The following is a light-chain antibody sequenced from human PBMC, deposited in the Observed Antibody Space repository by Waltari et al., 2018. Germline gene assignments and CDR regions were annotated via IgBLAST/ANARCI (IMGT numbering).Light chain of an antibody. Sequence: NFMLTQPHSVSESPAKTVTISCTRSSSSIASNYVQWSQQRPGSAPTTVIYGDNQRPSGVPDRFSGSIDSSSNSASLTISGLKTEDEADYYCQSFDSTNRGVFGGGTKLTVL. J-gene: IGLJ2*01. V-gene: IGLV6-57*03. CDR1: SSSIASNY. CDR3: QSFDSTNRGV. CDR2: GDN.